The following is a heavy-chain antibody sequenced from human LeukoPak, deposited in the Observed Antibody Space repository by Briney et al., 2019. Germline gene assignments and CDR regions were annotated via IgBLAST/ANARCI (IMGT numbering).Heavy chain of an antibody. Sequence: GGSLRLSCAASGFTFSSYSMNWVRQAPGKGLEWVSSISSSSSYIYYADSVKGRFTISRDNAKNSLYLQMNSLRAEDTAVYYCARARGSSSWYYFDYWGQGTLVAVSS. CDR3: ARARGSSSWYYFDY. CDR2: ISSSSSYI. CDR1: GFTFSSYS. J-gene: IGHJ4*02. V-gene: IGHV3-21*01. D-gene: IGHD6-13*01.